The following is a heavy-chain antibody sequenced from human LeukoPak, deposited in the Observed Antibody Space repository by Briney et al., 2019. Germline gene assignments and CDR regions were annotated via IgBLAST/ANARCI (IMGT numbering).Heavy chain of an antibody. CDR3: ARNKGVYGSGSYDI. V-gene: IGHV3-53*01. D-gene: IGHD3-10*01. CDR1: GFTVSGHY. J-gene: IGHJ4*02. CDR2: ISSGGTT. Sequence: GGSLRLSCAASGFTVSGHYWSWVRQAPGKGLEWVSQISSGGTTYYADSVKGRFTISRDNSKNTLYLQMNSLRAEDTAVYHCARNKGVYGSGSYDIWGPGTLVTVSS.